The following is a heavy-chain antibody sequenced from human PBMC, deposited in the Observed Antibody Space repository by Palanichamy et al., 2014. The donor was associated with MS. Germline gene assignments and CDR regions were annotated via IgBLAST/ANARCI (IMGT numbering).Heavy chain of an antibody. Sequence: EVQLVESGGGLVQPGGSLRLSCAASGFPFSAYSMNWVRQAPGKGLEWVSYITSSSDSTAHADSVKGRFTISRDNAEDSLYLQMNSLRDEDTAVYFCARDRDWAFDFWGQGALVTVSS. J-gene: IGHJ4*02. D-gene: IGHD3/OR15-3a*01. CDR1: GFPFSAYS. CDR2: ITSSSDST. V-gene: IGHV3-48*02. CDR3: ARDRDWAFDF.